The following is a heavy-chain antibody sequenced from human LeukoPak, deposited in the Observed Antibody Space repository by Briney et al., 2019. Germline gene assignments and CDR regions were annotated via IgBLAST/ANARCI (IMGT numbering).Heavy chain of an antibody. CDR1: GGSISSSSYY. CDR3: ASPHGYDSSGYSSGMDHAFDI. Sequence: PSETLSLTCTVSGGSISSSSYYWGWIRQPPGKGLEWIGSIYYSGSTYYNPSPKSRVTISVDTSKNQFSLKLSSVTAADTAVYYCASPHGYDSSGYSSGMDHAFDIWGQGTMVTVSS. J-gene: IGHJ3*02. D-gene: IGHD3-22*01. CDR2: IYYSGST. V-gene: IGHV4-39*07.